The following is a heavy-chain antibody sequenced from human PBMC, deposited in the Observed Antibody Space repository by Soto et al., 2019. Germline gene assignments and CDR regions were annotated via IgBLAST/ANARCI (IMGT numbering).Heavy chain of an antibody. J-gene: IGHJ4*02. D-gene: IGHD6-6*01. CDR3: AISSSSIFFVDY. V-gene: IGHV4-34*01. Sequence: SETLSLTCAVYGGSFSGYYWSWIRQPPGKGLEWIGEINHSGSTNYNPSLKSRVTISVDTSKNQFSLKLSSVTAADTAVYYCAISSSSIFFVDYWGQGTLVTVSS. CDR1: GGSFSGYY. CDR2: INHSGST.